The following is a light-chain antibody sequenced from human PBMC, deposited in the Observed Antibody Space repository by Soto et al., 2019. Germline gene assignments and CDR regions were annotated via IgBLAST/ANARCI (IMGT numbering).Light chain of an antibody. CDR2: GAS. J-gene: IGKJ1*01. Sequence: EIVLTQSPGTLSLSPGKRATLSCRASQSVSNFLAWYQQKPGQAPRLLIHGASTRAPGFPARFSGSGSGTKFTLTIASLQPDDFATYYCQQYETFSGTFGPGTKVDIK. CDR3: QQYETFSGT. V-gene: IGKV3-11*01. CDR1: QSVSNF.